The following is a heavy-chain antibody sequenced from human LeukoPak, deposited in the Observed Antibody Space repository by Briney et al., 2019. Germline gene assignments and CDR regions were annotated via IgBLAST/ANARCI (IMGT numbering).Heavy chain of an antibody. D-gene: IGHD2-15*01. Sequence: PGGSLRLSCAASGFTFSSYGMHWVRQAPGKGLEWVAFIRYDGSNKYYADSVKGRFTISRDNAKNSLYLQMNSLRAEDTAVYYCARAIVVVVAAKGLVDYWGQGTLVTVSS. CDR2: IRYDGSNK. J-gene: IGHJ4*02. CDR3: ARAIVVVVAAKGLVDY. CDR1: GFTFSSYG. V-gene: IGHV3-30*02.